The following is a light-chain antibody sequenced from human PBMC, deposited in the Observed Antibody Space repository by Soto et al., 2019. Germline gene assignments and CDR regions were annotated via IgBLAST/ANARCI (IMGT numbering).Light chain of an antibody. Sequence: EIVLTQSPATLSLSPGERATLSCRASQSARISLGWYQQKPGQAPRLIIYDVSTRATGVPARFSGSGSGTEFTLTISSPQSEDFAVYYCQQYNNWPPTFGQGTRLEIK. J-gene: IGKJ5*01. CDR1: QSARIS. V-gene: IGKV3-15*01. CDR3: QQYNNWPPT. CDR2: DVS.